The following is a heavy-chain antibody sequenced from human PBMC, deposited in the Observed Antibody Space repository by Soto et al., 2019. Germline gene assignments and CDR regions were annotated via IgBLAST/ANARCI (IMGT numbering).Heavy chain of an antibody. Sequence: EVQLVASGGDLVQRAGSLRPSCAASGFPFNYYWMHWVRHPPGKGLDWVARISGDGVTTYYADSVTGRFTVSRDNAKNTLSLQISGLRAEDSAVYYCAREYDGLLTGYYTDYWGQGTLVSVSS. J-gene: IGHJ4*02. CDR2: ISGDGVTT. V-gene: IGHV3-74*01. CDR3: AREYDGLLTGYYTDY. D-gene: IGHD3-9*01. CDR1: GFPFNYYW.